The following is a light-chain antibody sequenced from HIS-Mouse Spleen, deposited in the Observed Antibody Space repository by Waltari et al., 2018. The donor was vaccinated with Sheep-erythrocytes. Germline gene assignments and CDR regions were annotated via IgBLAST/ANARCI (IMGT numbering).Light chain of an antibody. CDR1: SSDGGGYNY. J-gene: IGLJ1*01. CDR3: CSYAGSYIHV. V-gene: IGLV2-11*01. Sequence: QSALTQPRSVSGSPGQSVTISCTGTSSDGGGYNYVSWYQQHPGKATKLMSYDVSKRPSGVPYRFSGSKPGNTASLAISVLQAEDEADYYCCSYAGSYIHVFATGTKVTVL. CDR2: DVS.